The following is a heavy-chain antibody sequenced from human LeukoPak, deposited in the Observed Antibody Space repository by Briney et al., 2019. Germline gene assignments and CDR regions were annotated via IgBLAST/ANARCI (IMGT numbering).Heavy chain of an antibody. CDR3: ARWLYSDTAMVYYFDY. D-gene: IGHD5-18*01. Sequence: PSETLSLTCTVSGASISSYYWSWIRQPPGKGLEWIGYIYYSGSTNYNPSLKSRVTISVDTSKNQFSLKLSSVTAADTAVYYCARWLYSDTAMVYYFDYWRQGTLVTVSS. J-gene: IGHJ4*02. CDR2: IYYSGST. V-gene: IGHV4-59*01. CDR1: GASISSYY.